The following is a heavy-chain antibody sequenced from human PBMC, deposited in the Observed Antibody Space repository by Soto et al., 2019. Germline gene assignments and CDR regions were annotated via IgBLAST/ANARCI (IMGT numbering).Heavy chain of an antibody. CDR2: ISSSSSTI. V-gene: IGHV3-48*01. J-gene: IGHJ3*02. CDR3: ARAKQWLAGAFEI. D-gene: IGHD6-19*01. CDR1: GFTFSSYN. Sequence: EVQLVESGGGLVQPGGSLRLSCAASGFTFSSYNMNWVRQAPAKGLKWVSYISSSSSTIYYADSVKGRFTISRDNAKNPLYLQMNSLRAEDTAVYYCARAKQWLAGAFEIWGQGTMVTVSS.